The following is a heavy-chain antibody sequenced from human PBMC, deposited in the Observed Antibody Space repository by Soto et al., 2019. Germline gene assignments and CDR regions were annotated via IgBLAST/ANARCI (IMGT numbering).Heavy chain of an antibody. Sequence: SETLSLTCTVSGGSISGYYWTWIRQPPGKGLEWIASIYYSGSANYNPSLDSRVTISVDTPKNQFSLKLTSVTAADTAVYYCARCRRSPPRRFDPWGQGTLVTVSS. V-gene: IGHV4-59*01. D-gene: IGHD2-15*01. CDR3: ARCRRSPPRRFDP. CDR1: GGSISGYY. CDR2: IYYSGSA. J-gene: IGHJ5*02.